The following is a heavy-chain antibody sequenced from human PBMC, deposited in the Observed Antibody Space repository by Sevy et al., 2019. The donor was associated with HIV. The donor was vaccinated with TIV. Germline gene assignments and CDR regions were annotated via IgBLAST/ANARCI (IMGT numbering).Heavy chain of an antibody. J-gene: IGHJ4*02. CDR3: AGENAWGRGYS. CDR2: IYYNGHI. CDR1: GGSITSLY. V-gene: IGHV4-59*08. D-gene: IGHD1-26*01. Sequence: SETPSLTCTVSGGSITSLYWNWIRQPPGKGLEWIANIYYNGHINYNPSLKSRVTLSLDTSKNQFSLRLSSVTAADTAMYYCAGENAWGRGYSWGQGILVTVSS.